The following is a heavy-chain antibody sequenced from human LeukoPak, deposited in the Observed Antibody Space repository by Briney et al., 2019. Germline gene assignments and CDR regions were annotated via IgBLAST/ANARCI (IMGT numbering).Heavy chain of an antibody. D-gene: IGHD6-6*01. Sequence: GGSLRLSCAASGFTFSDYYMSWIRQAPGKGLERVSYISSSGSTIYYADSVKGRFTISRDNAKNSLYLQMNSLRAEDTAVYYCARDAIAARKTTWGQGTLVTVSS. CDR3: ARDAIAARKTT. J-gene: IGHJ5*02. V-gene: IGHV3-11*01. CDR2: ISSSGSTI. CDR1: GFTFSDYY.